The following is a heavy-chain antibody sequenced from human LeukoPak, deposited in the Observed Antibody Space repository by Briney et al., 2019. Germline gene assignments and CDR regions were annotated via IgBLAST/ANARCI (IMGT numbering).Heavy chain of an antibody. V-gene: IGHV5-10-1*01. CDR2: IDPSDSYT. CDR1: GYSFTSYW. CDR3: AGPYYYGSGFYGMDV. J-gene: IGHJ6*02. D-gene: IGHD3-10*01. Sequence: GTSLRTSCKASGYSFTSYWISWVRQMPGKGLEWMGRIDPSDSYTNYSPSFQGHVTISADKSISTAYLQWSSLKASDTAMYYCAGPYYYGSGFYGMDVWGQGTTVTVSS.